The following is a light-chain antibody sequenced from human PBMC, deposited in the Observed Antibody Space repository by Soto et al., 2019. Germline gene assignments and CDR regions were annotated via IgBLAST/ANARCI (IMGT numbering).Light chain of an antibody. CDR1: QSVSSN. Sequence: EIVMTQSPATLSVSPGERATLSCRASQSVSSNLAWYQQKPGQAPRLLSYGASTRATGIPARFSGSGSGTEFTLTISSLQSEDFAVYYCQQYNNWRGTFGQGTKLEIK. CDR2: GAS. J-gene: IGKJ2*01. CDR3: QQYNNWRGT. V-gene: IGKV3-15*01.